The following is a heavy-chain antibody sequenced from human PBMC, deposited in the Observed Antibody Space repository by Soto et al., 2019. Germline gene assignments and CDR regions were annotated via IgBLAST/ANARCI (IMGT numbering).Heavy chain of an antibody. V-gene: IGHV3-72*01. CDR1: GFTLSDHY. J-gene: IGHJ4*02. CDR3: HRVVSGYSYGHHLDS. D-gene: IGHD5-18*01. CDR2: SRNKANGYTT. Sequence: EVQLVESGGGLVQPGGSLRLSCAVSGFTLSDHYIDWVRQAPGKGLEWVGRSRNKANGYTTDYAASVKGRFAISRDDSKNSLYLHMNRLKTEDTALYYCHRVVSGYSYGHHLDSWGQGTLVTVSS.